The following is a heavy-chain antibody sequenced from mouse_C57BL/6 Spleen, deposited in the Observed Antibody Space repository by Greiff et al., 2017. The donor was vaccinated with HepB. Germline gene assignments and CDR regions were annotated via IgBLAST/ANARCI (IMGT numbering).Heavy chain of an antibody. CDR3: AKNALLLRYAMDY. CDR2: IWRGGST. V-gene: IGHV2-5*01. Sequence: VQLKESGPGLVQPSQSLSITCTVSGFSLTSYGVHWVRQSPGKGLEWLGVIWRGGSTDYNAAFMSRLSITKDNSKSQVFFKMNSLQADDTAIYYCAKNALLLRYAMDYWGQGTSVTVSS. J-gene: IGHJ4*01. CDR1: GFSLTSYG. D-gene: IGHD1-1*01.